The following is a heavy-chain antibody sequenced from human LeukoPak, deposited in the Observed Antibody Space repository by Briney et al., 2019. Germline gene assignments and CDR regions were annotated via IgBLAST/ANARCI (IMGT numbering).Heavy chain of an antibody. CDR1: GGSIGSSSYY. CDR2: IYYSGST. CDR3: ASLRERSYYARGFDY. V-gene: IGHV4-39*01. J-gene: IGHJ4*02. Sequence: SETLPLTCTVSGGSIGSSSYYWGWIRQPPGKGLAWIGSIYYSGSTYYNPSLKSRVTISVDTSKNQFSLKLSSVTAADTAVYYCASLRERSYYARGFDYWGQGPRSPSPQ. D-gene: IGHD1-26*01.